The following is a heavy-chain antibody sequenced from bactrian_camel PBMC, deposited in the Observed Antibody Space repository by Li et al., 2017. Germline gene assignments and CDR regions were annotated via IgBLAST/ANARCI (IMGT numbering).Heavy chain of an antibody. CDR1: GYSYSMSC. CDR3: APTVVPDC. V-gene: IGHV3S53*01. D-gene: IGHD5*01. J-gene: IGHJ4*01. Sequence: HVQLVESGGGSVQAGGSLRLSCAASGYSYSMSCMGWYRQAPGNNCELVSTISKDGSTYYADSVKGRFTITQDNAKNTVYLQMNSLKPEDTAVYYCAPTVVPDCWGQGTQVTVS. CDR2: ISKDGST.